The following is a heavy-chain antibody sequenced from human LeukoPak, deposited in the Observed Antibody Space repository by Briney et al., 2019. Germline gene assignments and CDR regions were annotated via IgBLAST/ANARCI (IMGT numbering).Heavy chain of an antibody. Sequence: PGGSLRLSCAASRFTFSSYAMSWVRQAPGKGRESVSTISGRGDSTYYAASVKGRFTISRDNSRNTLYLQMNTLRAEDTAVYYCAKAIAAPVWYFDLWGRGTLVTVSS. D-gene: IGHD6-13*01. CDR3: AKAIAAPVWYFDL. V-gene: IGHV3-23*01. CDR2: ISGRGDST. J-gene: IGHJ2*01. CDR1: RFTFSSYA.